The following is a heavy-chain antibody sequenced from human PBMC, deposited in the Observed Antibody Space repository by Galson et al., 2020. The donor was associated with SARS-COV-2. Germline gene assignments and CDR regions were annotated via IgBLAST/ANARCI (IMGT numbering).Heavy chain of an antibody. CDR1: GFTFSSHW. CDR2: ISSGGSTT. V-gene: IGHV3-74*01. CDR3: ARGGCTSASCYRNAMDV. Sequence: GGSLRLSCTASGFTFSSHWMHWVRQAPGKGLVWVSRISSGGSTTNYAGSVQGRFTISRDNAKNTLYLQMNRLRAEDTAVYYCARGGCTSASCYRNAMDVWGQGTTVTVSS. D-gene: IGHD2-2*01. J-gene: IGHJ6*02.